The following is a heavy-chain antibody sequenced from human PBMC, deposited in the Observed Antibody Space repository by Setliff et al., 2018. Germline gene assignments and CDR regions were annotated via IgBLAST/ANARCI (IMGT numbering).Heavy chain of an antibody. Sequence: SETQSLTCAVYAGSFSGYFWSWIRQPPGKGLEWIGELNHIGSTNYNPSHKIRVTISVDTSKNQFSLKLSSVTAADTAVYYCARGPLGYCTNCVCRSTWFNYWGQGTLVTVSS. V-gene: IGHV4-34*01. D-gene: IGHD2-8*01. J-gene: IGHJ4*02. CDR3: ARGPLGYCTNCVCRSTWFNY. CDR1: AGSFSGYF. CDR2: LNHIGST.